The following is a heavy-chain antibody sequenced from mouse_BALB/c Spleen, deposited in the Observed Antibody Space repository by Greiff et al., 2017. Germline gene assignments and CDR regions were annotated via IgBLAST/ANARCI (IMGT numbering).Heavy chain of an antibody. D-gene: IGHD6-1*01. J-gene: IGHJ2*01. CDR2: IYPGNSDT. CDR3: ARESLSHYFDY. V-gene: IGHV1-5*01. Sequence: EVQLQESGTVLARPGASVKMSCKASGYTFTSYWMHWVKQRPGQGLEWIGAIYPGNSDTSYNQKFKGKAKLTAVTSTSTAYMELSSLTNEDTAVYYCARESLSHYFDYWGQGTTLTVSS. CDR1: GYTFTSYW.